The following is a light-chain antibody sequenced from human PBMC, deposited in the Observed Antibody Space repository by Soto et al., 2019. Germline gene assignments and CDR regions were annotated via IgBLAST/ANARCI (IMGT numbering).Light chain of an antibody. J-gene: IGLJ3*02. CDR3: SSYTSSSSGV. CDR2: DVS. Sequence: QSVLTQPASVSGSPGQSITISCTGTSSDVGGYNYVSWYQQHPGKAPKLMIYDVSNRPSGVSNRFSGSKSGNTASLTISGLQAEDDADYYCSSYTSSSSGVFGGGNKLTVL. CDR1: SSDVGGYNY. V-gene: IGLV2-14*01.